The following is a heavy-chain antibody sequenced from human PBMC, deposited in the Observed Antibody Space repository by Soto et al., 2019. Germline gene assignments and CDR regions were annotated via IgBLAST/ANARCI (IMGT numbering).Heavy chain of an antibody. J-gene: IGHJ2*01. CDR2: ISAYNGNT. D-gene: IGHD7-27*01. CDR1: GYTFTSYG. V-gene: IGHV1-18*01. CDR3: ARGETGDGRNWYFDL. Sequence: ASVKVSCKASGYTFTSYGISWVRQAPGQGLEWMGWISAYNGNTNYAQKLQGRVTMTTDTSTSTAYMELRSLRSDDTAVYYCARGETGDGRNWYFDLWGRGTLVTVSS.